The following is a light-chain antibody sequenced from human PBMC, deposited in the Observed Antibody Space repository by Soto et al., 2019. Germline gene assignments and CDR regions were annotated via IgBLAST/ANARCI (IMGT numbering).Light chain of an antibody. J-gene: IGKJ1*01. V-gene: IGKV1-5*01. CDR3: QQYNSSSWT. CDR1: QSISSW. CDR2: DAS. Sequence: DIHMTQSPSTLSASVGYRFTITCRASQSISSWLAWYQQKTGKAPKLLIYDASSLESGVPSRFRGSGSGTEFTLTISSLQPDDFAPYYCQQYNSSSWTFGQGTKVDIK.